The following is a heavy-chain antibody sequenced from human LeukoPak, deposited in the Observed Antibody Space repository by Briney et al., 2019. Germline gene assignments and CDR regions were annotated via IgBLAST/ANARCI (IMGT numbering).Heavy chain of an antibody. Sequence: TLSLTCTVSGGSISSGSYYWRWIRQPAGKGLEWIGRIYASGSTDYNPSLKSRVTMSVDTSKNQFSLKLNSVTAADTAVYYCARFRDYKEAFDIWGQGTMVTVSS. D-gene: IGHD3-10*01. CDR3: ARFRDYKEAFDI. CDR2: IYASGST. J-gene: IGHJ3*02. V-gene: IGHV4-61*02. CDR1: GGSISSGSYY.